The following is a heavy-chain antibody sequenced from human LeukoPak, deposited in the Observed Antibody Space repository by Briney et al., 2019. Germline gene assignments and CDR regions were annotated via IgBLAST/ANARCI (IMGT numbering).Heavy chain of an antibody. CDR3: ARDMGAPDYGSYSVDY. CDR2: IHYSGSA. CDR1: GGSVSSGSYY. Sequence: SETLSLTCTVSGGSVSSGSYYWSWIRQPPGRGLEWIAYIHYSGSAAYNPSLKSRVTISRDMSTNQFSLKMTSVTTADTAVYFCARDMGAPDYGSYSVDYWGQGTLVTVSS. J-gene: IGHJ4*02. D-gene: IGHD4-23*01. V-gene: IGHV4-61*01.